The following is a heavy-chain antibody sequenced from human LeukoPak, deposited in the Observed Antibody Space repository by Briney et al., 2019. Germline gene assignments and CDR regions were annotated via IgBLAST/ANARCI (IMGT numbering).Heavy chain of an antibody. CDR1: GFTFSTYA. J-gene: IGHJ4*02. CDR2: ISGSGGTT. CDR3: AKDRGPFLVGFFDS. D-gene: IGHD1-26*01. Sequence: GGSLRLSCAASGFTFSTYAMSWVRQAPGKGLEWVSAISGSGGTTYYADSVKGRFTISRDNSNNTLYLQMNSLRADVTAVYYCAKDRGPFLVGFFDSWGQGTLVTVSS. V-gene: IGHV3-23*01.